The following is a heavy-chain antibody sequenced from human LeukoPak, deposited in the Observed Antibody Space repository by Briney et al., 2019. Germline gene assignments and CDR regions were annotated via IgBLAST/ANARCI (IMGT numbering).Heavy chain of an antibody. V-gene: IGHV3-21*01. J-gene: IGHJ4*02. Sequence: PGGSLRLSCAASGFTFSNFAMTWVRQAPGKGLEWVSSIVGSSSTYYADSLKGRFTISRDNAKNSLYLQMNSLRAEDTAVYYCARIGAGFSRDYWGQGTLGPVSS. CDR3: ARIGAGFSRDY. CDR1: GFTFSNFA. CDR2: IVGSSST. D-gene: IGHD6-13*01.